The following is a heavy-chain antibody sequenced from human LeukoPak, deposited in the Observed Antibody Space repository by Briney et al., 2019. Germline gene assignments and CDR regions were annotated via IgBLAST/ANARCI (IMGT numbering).Heavy chain of an antibody. J-gene: IGHJ4*02. D-gene: IGHD3-22*01. V-gene: IGHV3-9*03. CDR2: ISWNSGSI. Sequence: PGGSLRLSCAASGFTFDDYAMHWVRQAPGKGLEWVSGISWNSGSIGYADSVKGRFTISRDNAKNSLYLQMNSLRAEDMALYYCAKGPENYYDSSGPFDYWGQGTLVTVSS. CDR1: GFTFDDYA. CDR3: AKGPENYYDSSGPFDY.